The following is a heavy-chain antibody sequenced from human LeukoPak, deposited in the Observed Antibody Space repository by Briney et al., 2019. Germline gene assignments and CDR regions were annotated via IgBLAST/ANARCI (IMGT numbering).Heavy chain of an antibody. V-gene: IGHV3-21*01. J-gene: IGHJ5*02. CDR2: ISSSSSYI. CDR3: ARDAVGYYGSGSYPNWFDP. Sequence: GGSLRLSCAASAFTFSSYSMNWVRQAPGKGLEWVSSISSSSSYIYYADSVKGRFTISRDNAKNSLYLQMNSLRAEDTAVYYCARDAVGYYGSGSYPNWFDPWGQGTLVTVSS. D-gene: IGHD3-10*01. CDR1: AFTFSSYS.